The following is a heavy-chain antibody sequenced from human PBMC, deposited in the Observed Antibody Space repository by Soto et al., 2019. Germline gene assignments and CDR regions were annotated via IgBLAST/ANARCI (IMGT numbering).Heavy chain of an antibody. CDR1: GFTFSGSA. V-gene: IGHV3-73*01. D-gene: IGHD3-22*01. J-gene: IGHJ4*02. Sequence: EVQLVESGGGLVQPAGSLKLSCAASGFTFSGSAMHWIRQAPGKGLEWVGRIRSKANSYATSYAASVQGRFTVSRDDSKNTEYLQMNSLKTEDTAVYYCARQVGDYYNVEGCYDYWGQGTLVIVSS. CDR3: ARQVGDYYNVEGCYDY. CDR2: IRSKANSYAT.